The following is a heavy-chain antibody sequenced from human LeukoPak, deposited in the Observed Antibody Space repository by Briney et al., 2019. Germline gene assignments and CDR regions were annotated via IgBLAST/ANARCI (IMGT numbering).Heavy chain of an antibody. CDR3: ARGGPSYYYDSSDYFVDY. CDR2: INAGNGNT. CDR1: GYTFTSYA. Sequence: ASVKVSCKASGYTFTSYAMHWVRQAPGQRLEWMGWINAGNGNTKYSQKFQGRVTITRDTSASTAYMELSSLRSEDTAVYYCARGGPSYYYDSSDYFVDYWGQGTLVTVSS. J-gene: IGHJ4*02. D-gene: IGHD3-22*01. V-gene: IGHV1-3*01.